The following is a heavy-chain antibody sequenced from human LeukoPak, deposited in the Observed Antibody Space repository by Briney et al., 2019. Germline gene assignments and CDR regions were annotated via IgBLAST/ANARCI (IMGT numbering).Heavy chain of an antibody. Sequence: PGGSLRLSCAASGFSFSTYNMNWVRQAPGEGLDWVSSISSSSTYIYYADSVQGRFTISRDNAKNSLYLQMNSLRAEDTAVYYCARGRGYNYGDFDYWGQGTLVTVSS. CDR3: ARGRGYNYGDFDY. D-gene: IGHD5-12*01. V-gene: IGHV3-21*01. J-gene: IGHJ4*02. CDR2: ISSSSTYI. CDR1: GFSFSTYN.